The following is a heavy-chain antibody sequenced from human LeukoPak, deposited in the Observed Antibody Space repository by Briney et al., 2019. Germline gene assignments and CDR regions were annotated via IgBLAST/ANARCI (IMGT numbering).Heavy chain of an antibody. CDR1: GGSISSGGYS. CDR2: IYHSGST. CDR3: ARAFPILRSARVGAFDI. D-gene: IGHD3-3*01. Sequence: SETLSLTCAVPGGSISSGGYSWSWIRQPPGKGLEWIGYIYHSGSTNYNPSLKSRVTISVDKSKNQFSLKLSSVTAADTAVYYCARAFPILRSARVGAFDIWGQGTMVTVSS. J-gene: IGHJ3*02. V-gene: IGHV4-30-2*01.